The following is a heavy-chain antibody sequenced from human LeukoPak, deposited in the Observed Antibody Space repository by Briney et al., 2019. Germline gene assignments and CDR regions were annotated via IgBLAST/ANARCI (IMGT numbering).Heavy chain of an antibody. V-gene: IGHV5-51*01. Sequence: GESLQISCEGSGYSFTSYWIGWVRQMPGKGLEWMGIIYPGDSDTRYSPSFQGQVTISADKSISTAYLQWSSLKASDTAMYYCASNLAVAGSRGAFDIWGQGTMVTVSS. J-gene: IGHJ3*02. CDR2: IYPGDSDT. D-gene: IGHD6-19*01. CDR3: ASNLAVAGSRGAFDI. CDR1: GYSFTSYW.